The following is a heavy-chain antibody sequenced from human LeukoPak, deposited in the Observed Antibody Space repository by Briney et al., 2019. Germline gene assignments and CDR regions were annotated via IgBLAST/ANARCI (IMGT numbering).Heavy chain of an antibody. CDR3: ARSGDYVWGCDY. D-gene: IGHD3-16*01. CDR1: GFTFSSYA. J-gene: IGHJ4*02. V-gene: IGHV4-34*01. Sequence: PGGSLRLSCAASGFTFSSYAMSWIRQPPGKGLEWIGEINHSGSTNYNPSLKSRVTISVDTSKNQFSLKLSSVTAADTAVYYCARSGDYVWGCDYWGQGTLVTVSS. CDR2: INHSGST.